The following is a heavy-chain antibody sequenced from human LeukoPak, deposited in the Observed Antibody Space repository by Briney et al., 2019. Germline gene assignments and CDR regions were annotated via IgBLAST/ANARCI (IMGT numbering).Heavy chain of an antibody. CDR1: GYTFTGYY. CDR3: AGRKYYDSRDLSALDY. J-gene: IGHJ4*02. Sequence: ASVKVSCKASGYTFTGYYMHWVRQAPGQGLEWMGWINPNSGGTNYAQKFQGRVTMTRDTSISTAYMELSRLRSEDTAVYYCAGRKYYDSRDLSALDYWGQGTLVTVSS. CDR2: INPNSGGT. V-gene: IGHV1-2*02. D-gene: IGHD3-22*01.